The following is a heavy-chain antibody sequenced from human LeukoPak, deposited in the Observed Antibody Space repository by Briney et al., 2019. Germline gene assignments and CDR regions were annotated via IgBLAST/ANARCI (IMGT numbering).Heavy chain of an antibody. CDR2: INPSGGST. CDR3: ARGTTDDAFDI. D-gene: IGHD4-17*01. CDR1: GYTLTSYY. V-gene: IGHV1-46*01. J-gene: IGHJ3*02. Sequence: GASVKVSCKASGYTLTSYYLHWVRQAPGQGLEWTGIINPSGGSTSYAQKFQGRVTMTRDTSTSTVYMELSSLRSEDTAVYYCARGTTDDAFDIWGQGTMVTVSS.